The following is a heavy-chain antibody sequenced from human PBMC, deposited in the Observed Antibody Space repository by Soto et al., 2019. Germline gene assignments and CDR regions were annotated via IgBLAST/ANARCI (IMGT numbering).Heavy chain of an antibody. CDR3: ARGRYCLTGRCFPNWFDS. J-gene: IGHJ5*01. D-gene: IGHD7-27*01. CDR1: GDSISNLDYF. CDR2: IYKSATT. Sequence: SETLSLTCSVSGDSISNLDYFWAWIRQPPGQALEYIGYIYKSATTYYNPSFESRVAISVDTSKSQFTLNVTSVTAADTAVYFCARGRYCLTGRCFPNWFDSWGQGALVTVSS. V-gene: IGHV4-30-4*01.